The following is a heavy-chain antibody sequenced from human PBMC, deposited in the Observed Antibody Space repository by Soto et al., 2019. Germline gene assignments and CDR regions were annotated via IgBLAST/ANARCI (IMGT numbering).Heavy chain of an antibody. J-gene: IGHJ4*02. CDR3: ARDVDSSGYSTSAIDY. CDR1: GGSFSGYY. Sequence: SETLSLTCAVYGGSFSGYYWSWIRQPPGKGLEWIGEINHSGSTNYNPSLKSRVTISVDTSKNQFSLKLSSVTAADTAVYYCARDVDSSGYSTSAIDYWGQGTLVTVSS. D-gene: IGHD3-22*01. V-gene: IGHV4-34*01. CDR2: INHSGST.